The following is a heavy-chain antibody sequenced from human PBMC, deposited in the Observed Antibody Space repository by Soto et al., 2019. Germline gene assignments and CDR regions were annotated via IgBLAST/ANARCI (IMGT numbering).Heavy chain of an antibody. J-gene: IGHJ1*01. V-gene: IGHV1-18*01. CDR1: GYTFTSYG. CDR3: ARVTAFSTPWLGGGDAEYFQH. CDR2: ISAYNGNT. D-gene: IGHD3-10*01. Sequence: QVQLVQSGAEVKKPGASVKVSCKASGYTFTSYGISWVRQAPGQGLEWRGWISAYNGNTNYAQKLQGRVTMTTAISTSTACMELRSLGADDTAVDYCARVTAFSTPWLGGGDAEYFQHWGQGTLVTVSS.